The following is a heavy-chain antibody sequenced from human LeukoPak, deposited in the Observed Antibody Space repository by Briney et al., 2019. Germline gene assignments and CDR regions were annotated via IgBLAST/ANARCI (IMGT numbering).Heavy chain of an antibody. CDR3: ARDRRGYSYAFDI. CDR2: ISSSGSTV. D-gene: IGHD2-2*03. CDR1: GFTFSDYY. V-gene: IGHV3-11*04. Sequence: PGGSLRLSCAASGFTFSDYYMSWIRQAPGKGLEWVSYISSSGSTVYYADSVKGRFTISRDNAKNSLYLQMNSLRAEDTAVYYCARDRRGYSYAFDIWGQGTMVTVSS. J-gene: IGHJ3*02.